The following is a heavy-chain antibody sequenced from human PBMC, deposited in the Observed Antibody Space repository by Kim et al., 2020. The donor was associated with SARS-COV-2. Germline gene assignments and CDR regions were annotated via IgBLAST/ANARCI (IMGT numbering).Heavy chain of an antibody. V-gene: IGHV3-15*01. J-gene: IGHJ4*02. CDR1: GFTFSKVW. D-gene: IGHD3-22*01. Sequence: GGSLRLSCAASGFTFSKVWMTWVRRAPGKGLEWIGRIKSKIDGGTIAYAAPVKGRFIVSRDDSKNMTYLEMNSRQTEDTAVYYCATTPYYYDTSGNYVTSDHWGQEARVTVSA. CDR2: IKSKIDGGTI. CDR3: ATTPYYYDTSGNYVTSDH.